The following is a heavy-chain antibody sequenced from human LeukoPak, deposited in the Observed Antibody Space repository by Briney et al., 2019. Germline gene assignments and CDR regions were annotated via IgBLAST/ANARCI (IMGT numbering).Heavy chain of an antibody. Sequence: PSETLSLTCTVSGDSISSYYWSWIRQPPGKGLEWIGYIYYSGSTKYSPSLKSRVTISVDTSKTQFSLKLSSVTAADTAGYYCARVGYSYGFDYWGQGTLVTVSS. V-gene: IGHV4-59*01. CDR2: IYYSGST. D-gene: IGHD5-18*01. CDR3: ARVGYSYGFDY. J-gene: IGHJ4*02. CDR1: GDSISSYY.